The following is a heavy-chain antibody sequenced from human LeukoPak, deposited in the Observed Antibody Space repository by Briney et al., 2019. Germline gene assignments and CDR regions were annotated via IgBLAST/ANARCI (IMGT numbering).Heavy chain of an antibody. V-gene: IGHV3-20*04. CDR1: GFAFDEQG. D-gene: IGHD2-2*01. J-gene: IGHJ4*02. Sequence: GGSLRLSCTASGFAFDEQGMTWVRQVPGKGLEWVSGINWSGGSTGYADPLRGRFTISRDNAKNSLYLQMDSLRAEDTALYYCARAPITSPFYFDYWGQGTLVTVSS. CDR2: INWSGGST. CDR3: ARAPITSPFYFDY.